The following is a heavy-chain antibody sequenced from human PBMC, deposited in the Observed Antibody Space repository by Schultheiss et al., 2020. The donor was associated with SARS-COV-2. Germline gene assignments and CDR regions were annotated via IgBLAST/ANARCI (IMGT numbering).Heavy chain of an antibody. J-gene: IGHJ4*02. Sequence: GGSLRLSCAASGFTFSDHFMNWVRQAPGKGLEWVAVISYDGSNKYYADSVKGRFTISRDNSKNTLYLQMNSLRAEDTAVYYCAREEIQLWLGYWGQGTLVTVSS. CDR3: AREEIQLWLGY. V-gene: IGHV3-30*01. CDR2: ISYDGSNK. D-gene: IGHD5-18*01. CDR1: GFTFSDHF.